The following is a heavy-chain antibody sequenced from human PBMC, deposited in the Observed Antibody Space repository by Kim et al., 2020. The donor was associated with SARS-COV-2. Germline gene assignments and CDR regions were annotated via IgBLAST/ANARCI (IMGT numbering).Heavy chain of an antibody. CDR1: GFTFSSYG. J-gene: IGHJ4*02. CDR3: AKVGSSGWSHRHFDY. V-gene: IGHV3-30*18. Sequence: GGSLRLSCAASGFTFSSYGMHWVRQAPGKGLEWVAVISYDGSNKYYADSVKGRFTISRDNSKNTLYLQMNSLRAEDTAVYYCAKVGSSGWSHRHFDYWGQGTLVTVSS. CDR2: ISYDGSNK. D-gene: IGHD6-19*01.